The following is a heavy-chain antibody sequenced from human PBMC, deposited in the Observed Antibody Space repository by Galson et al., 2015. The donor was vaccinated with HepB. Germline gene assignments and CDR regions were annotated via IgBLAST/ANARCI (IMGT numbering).Heavy chain of an antibody. CDR1: GFTFSTYA. Sequence: SLRLSCAASGFTFSTYAMFWVRQAPGKGLEWVSAISDSGATTYYADAVQGRFIISRDNSKNTLYLQMNSLRAEDTALYYCATRYGGELLFVIDYWGQGTLVTVSS. CDR2: ISDSGATT. D-gene: IGHD3-16*02. CDR3: ATRYGGELLFVIDY. J-gene: IGHJ4*02. V-gene: IGHV3-23*01.